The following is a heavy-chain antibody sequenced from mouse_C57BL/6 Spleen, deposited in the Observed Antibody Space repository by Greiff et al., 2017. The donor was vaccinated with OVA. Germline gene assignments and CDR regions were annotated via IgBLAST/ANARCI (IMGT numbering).Heavy chain of an antibody. CDR3: ARDRNYDGYSRYCDV. CDR2: ISDGGSYT. Sequence: EVMLVESGGGLVKPGGSLKLSCAASGFTFSSYAMSWVRQTPEKRLEWVATISDGGSYTYYPDNVKGRFTISRDNAKNNLYLQMSHLKSEDTAMYYCARDRNYDGYSRYCDVWGTGTTVTVSS. CDR1: GFTFSSYA. D-gene: IGHD2-3*01. J-gene: IGHJ1*03. V-gene: IGHV5-4*01.